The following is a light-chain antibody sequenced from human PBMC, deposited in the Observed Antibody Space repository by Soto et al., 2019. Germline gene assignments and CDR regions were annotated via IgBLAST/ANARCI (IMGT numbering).Light chain of an antibody. Sequence: EIVLTQSPATLSLSPGERATLSCRASQSVSSYLAWYQQKPGQPPRLLIYWASTRHSGVPDRFSGSGSGTDFTLTISSLQGEDVAVYYCQQYYNTPWAFGQGTKVDIK. CDR2: WAS. CDR3: QQYYNTPWA. V-gene: IGKV3-15*01. J-gene: IGKJ1*01. CDR1: QSVSSY.